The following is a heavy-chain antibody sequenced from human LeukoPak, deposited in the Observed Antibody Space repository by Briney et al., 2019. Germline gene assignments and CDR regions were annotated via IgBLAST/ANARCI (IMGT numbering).Heavy chain of an antibody. CDR2: ISGTGGST. J-gene: IGHJ4*02. CDR1: GFMFSTYA. D-gene: IGHD3-22*01. V-gene: IGHV3-23*01. Sequence: GGSLRLSCGGSGFMFSTYAMSWVRQAPGQGLEWISGISGTGGSTYYADSVKGRFTISRDNSRNTLYLQMNSLKPEDTAVYYCASSNEFYYDTSTYVDYWGQGTLVTVSS. CDR3: ASSNEFYYDTSTYVDY.